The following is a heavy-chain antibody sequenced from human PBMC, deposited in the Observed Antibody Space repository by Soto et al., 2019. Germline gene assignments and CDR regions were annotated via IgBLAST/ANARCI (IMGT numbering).Heavy chain of an antibody. Sequence: QVQLVESGGGGVQPGRSLRLSCAASGFTFSSYGMHWVRQAPGKGLEWVAVISYDGSNKYYADSVKGRFTISRDNSKNTLYLQMNSLRADDTAVYYCAKDKHIVVVTAPFDYWGQGTLVPVSS. CDR1: GFTFSSYG. J-gene: IGHJ4*02. CDR3: AKDKHIVVVTAPFDY. D-gene: IGHD2-21*02. V-gene: IGHV3-30*18. CDR2: ISYDGSNK.